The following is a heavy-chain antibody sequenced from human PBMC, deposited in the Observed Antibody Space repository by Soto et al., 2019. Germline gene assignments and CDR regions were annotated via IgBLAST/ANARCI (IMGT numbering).Heavy chain of an antibody. CDR1: GYTFTSYD. D-gene: IGHD5-18*01. CDR2: MNPNSGNT. CDR3: ARDYYSYGYYYSYYSMDV. Sequence: ASVKVSCKASGYTFTSYDINWVRQATGQGLEWMGWMNPNSGNTGYAQKFQGRVTMTRNTSISTAYMELSSLRSEDTAVYYCARDYYSYGYYYSYYSMDVWGKGTTVTVSS. V-gene: IGHV1-8*01. J-gene: IGHJ6*03.